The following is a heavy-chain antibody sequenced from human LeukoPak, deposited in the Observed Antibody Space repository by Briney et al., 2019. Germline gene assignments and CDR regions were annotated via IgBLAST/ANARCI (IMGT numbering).Heavy chain of an antibody. J-gene: IGHJ4*02. Sequence: PSETLSLTCTVSGGFIRSYYWTWVRQAPGKGLEWIGYIYYSGSTNYSPSLKSRVTISLDTSKNQFSLKLSSVTAADTAVYYCARGNFGDNSEDYWGQGTLVTVSS. CDR2: IYYSGST. D-gene: IGHD4-23*01. CDR1: GGFIRSYY. V-gene: IGHV4-59*01. CDR3: ARGNFGDNSEDY.